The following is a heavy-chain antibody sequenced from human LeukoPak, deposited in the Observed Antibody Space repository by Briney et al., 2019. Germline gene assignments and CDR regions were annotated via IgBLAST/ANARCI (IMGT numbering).Heavy chain of an antibody. CDR3: ARDYFDRYCSGGSCYSGGYFDY. V-gene: IGHV3-48*03. CDR1: RFTFSSYE. D-gene: IGHD2-15*01. J-gene: IGHJ4*02. CDR2: IISSGSTI. Sequence: GGSLRLSCAASRFTFSSYEMNWARQAQGKGLEGVPYIISSGSTIYYADSVKGRFTISRDNAKNSLYMQMNSLRAEDTAVYYCARDYFDRYCSGGSCYSGGYFDYWGQGTLVTVSS.